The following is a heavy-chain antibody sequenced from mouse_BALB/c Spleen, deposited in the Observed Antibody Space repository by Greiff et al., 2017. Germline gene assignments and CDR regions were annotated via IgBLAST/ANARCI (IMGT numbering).Heavy chain of an antibody. CDR2: ISDGGSYT. J-gene: IGHJ3*01. CDR1: GFTFSDYY. CDR3: ARDRDGYDVGFAY. V-gene: IGHV5-4*02. Sequence: EVQLVESGGGLVKPGGSLKLSCAASGFTFSDYYMYWVRQTPEKRLEWVATISDGGSYTYYPDSVKGRFTISRDNAKNNLYLQMSSLKSEDTAMYYCARDRDGYDVGFAYWGQGTLVTVSA. D-gene: IGHD2-2*01.